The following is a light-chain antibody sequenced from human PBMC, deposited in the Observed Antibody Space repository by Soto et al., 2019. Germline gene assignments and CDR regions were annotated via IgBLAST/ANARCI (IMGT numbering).Light chain of an antibody. Sequence: QSALTQPASVSGSPGQSITISCTGTRSDVGGYNYVSWYQQHPGKAPKLMIYDVSNRPSGVSNRFSGSKSGNTASLTLSGLQAEDEADYYCSSYTSSYNLVFGGGTKLTVL. J-gene: IGLJ2*01. CDR2: DVS. CDR1: RSDVGGYNY. CDR3: SSYTSSYNLV. V-gene: IGLV2-14*01.